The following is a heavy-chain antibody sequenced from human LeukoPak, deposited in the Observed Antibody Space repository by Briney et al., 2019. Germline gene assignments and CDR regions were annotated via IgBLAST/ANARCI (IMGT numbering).Heavy chain of an antibody. CDR2: IKSKSDAEIT. D-gene: IGHD2-21*02. V-gene: IGHV3-15*01. CDR3: ATDPAYCGGDCPAY. J-gene: IGHJ4*02. CDR1: GFTFSYAW. Sequence: GGSLRLSCAASGFTFSYAWMTWVHQAPGKGLEWVGRIKSKSDAEITDYAARVKGRFTISRDESKNTLYLQMNSLKTEDTAVYYCATDPAYCGGDCPAYWGQGTLVTVSS.